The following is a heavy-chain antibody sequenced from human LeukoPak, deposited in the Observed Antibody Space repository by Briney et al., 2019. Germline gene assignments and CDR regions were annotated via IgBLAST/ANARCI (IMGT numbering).Heavy chain of an antibody. J-gene: IGHJ3*02. V-gene: IGHV3-23*01. CDR1: GLTFSRYA. CDR2: ISASGGST. D-gene: IGHD3-22*01. CDR3: AKEVYYFDTSGLYSFAFDI. Sequence: GGSLRLSCAASGLTFSRYAMSWVRQAPGKGLEWVSAISASGGSTYYADSVKGRFTISRDNSKNTLYPQMNSLRVEDTAVYYCAKEVYYFDTSGLYSFAFDIWGQGTMVTVPS.